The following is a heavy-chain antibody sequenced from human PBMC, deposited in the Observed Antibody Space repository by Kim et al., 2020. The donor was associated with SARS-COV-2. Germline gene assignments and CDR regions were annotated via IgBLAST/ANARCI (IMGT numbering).Heavy chain of an antibody. D-gene: IGHD5-18*01. CDR2: INAGNGNT. V-gene: IGHV1-3*01. J-gene: IGHJ4*02. Sequence: ASVKVSCKASGYTFTSYAMHWVRQAPGQRLEWMGWINAGNGNTKYSQKFQGRVTITRDTSASTAYMELSSLRSEDTAVYYCARELRYSIPYYFDYWGQGTLVTVSS. CDR3: ARELRYSIPYYFDY. CDR1: GYTFTSYA.